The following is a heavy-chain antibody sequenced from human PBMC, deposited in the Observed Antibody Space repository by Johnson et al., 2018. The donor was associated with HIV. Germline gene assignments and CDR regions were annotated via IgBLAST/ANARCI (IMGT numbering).Heavy chain of an antibody. CDR2: ISGSGGST. J-gene: IGHJ3*02. Sequence: EVQLVESGGGVVQPGGSLRLSCAASGFTFSSYAMSWVRQAPGKGLEWVSAISGSGGSTYYADSVKGRLTISRDNSKKPLYLQMNSLRAEDTAVYYWARWSSDGYNYLNDAFDIWGQGTMVTVSS. D-gene: IGHD5-24*01. CDR3: ARWSSDGYNYLNDAFDI. CDR1: GFTFSSYA. V-gene: IGHV3-23*04.